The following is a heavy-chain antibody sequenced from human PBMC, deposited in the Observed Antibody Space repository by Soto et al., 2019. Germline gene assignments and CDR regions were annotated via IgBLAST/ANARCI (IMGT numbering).Heavy chain of an antibody. CDR2: ISYDGNNK. J-gene: IGHJ4*02. D-gene: IGHD1-7*01. CDR1: GFTYSTYT. Sequence: GGSLRLSCAASGFTYSTYTMHWVRQAPGKGLEGVAVISYDGNNKFYADSVKGRFTISRDSTKQTLYLQMNSLRPDDTAMYYCARDGVSSFEYTWNYGTYFDYWGQXALVTVSS. V-gene: IGHV3-30-3*01. CDR3: ARDGVSSFEYTWNYGTYFDY.